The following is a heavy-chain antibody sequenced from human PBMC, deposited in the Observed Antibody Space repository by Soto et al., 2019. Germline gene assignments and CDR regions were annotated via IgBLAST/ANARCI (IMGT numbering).Heavy chain of an antibody. CDR1: GGSTNSYY. CDR2: IYYSGST. J-gene: IGHJ4*02. V-gene: IGHV4-59*01. D-gene: IGHD1-26*01. Sequence: QVQLQESGPGLVKPSETLSLTCTVSGGSTNSYYWSWIRQPPGKGLEWIGYIYYSGSTNYNPSLKSRVTISVYTSKNQFPLKLSSVTAADTAVYYCARRYGGHFDYWGQGTLVTVSS. CDR3: ARRYGGHFDY.